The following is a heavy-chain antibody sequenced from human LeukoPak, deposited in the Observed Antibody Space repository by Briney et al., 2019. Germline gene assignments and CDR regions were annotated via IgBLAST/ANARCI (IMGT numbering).Heavy chain of an antibody. CDR1: GFTFSRFD. V-gene: IGHV3-13*04. CDR2: IGTAGDT. Sequence: GGSLRLSCVASGFTFSRFDMHWVRQATGKGLEWLSVIGTAGDTYYPASVKGRFTISRENAKNSLYLQMNSLKAGDTAVYYCARAPLGFGELSDYYGMDVWGQGTTVTVSS. J-gene: IGHJ6*02. D-gene: IGHD3-10*01. CDR3: ARAPLGFGELSDYYGMDV.